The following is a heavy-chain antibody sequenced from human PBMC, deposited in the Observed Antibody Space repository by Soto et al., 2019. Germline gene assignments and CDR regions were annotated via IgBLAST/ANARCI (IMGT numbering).Heavy chain of an antibody. V-gene: IGHV1-18*01. D-gene: IGHD5-18*01. CDR1: GYTFTSYG. CDR3: ANRIRVDTAMVVGAFDI. Sequence: ASVKVSCKASGYTFTSYGISWVRQAPGQGLEWMGWISAYNGNTNYAQKLQGRVTMTTDTSTNTAYKELRSLRSDDTAVYYCANRIRVDTAMVVGAFDIWGQGTMVTVSS. CDR2: ISAYNGNT. J-gene: IGHJ3*02.